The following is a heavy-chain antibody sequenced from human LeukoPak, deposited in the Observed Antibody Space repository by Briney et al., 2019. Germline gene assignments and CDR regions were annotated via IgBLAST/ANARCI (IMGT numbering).Heavy chain of an antibody. J-gene: IGHJ3*02. CDR3: ARHLGRGVRGVKGAFDI. V-gene: IGHV4-39*01. CDR1: GGSISSTSYS. D-gene: IGHD3-10*01. CDR2: IYYSGST. Sequence: PSETLSLTCTVSGGSISSTSYSWGWIRQPPGKGLKWIGTIYYSGSTYHYPSLKSRATISVDTSKNQFSLKLSSVTAADTAVYYCARHLGRGVRGVKGAFDIWGQGTMVTVSS.